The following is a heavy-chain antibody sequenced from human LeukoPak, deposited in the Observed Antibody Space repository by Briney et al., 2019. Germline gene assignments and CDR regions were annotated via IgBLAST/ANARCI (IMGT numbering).Heavy chain of an antibody. CDR2: INHSGST. CDR1: GGSFSGYY. V-gene: IGHV4-34*01. CDR3: ARGTSGYSYGYSDY. J-gene: IGHJ4*02. D-gene: IGHD5-18*01. Sequence: SETLSLTCAVYGGSFSGYYWSWIRQPPGKGLEWIGEINHSGSTTYNPSLKSRVTISVDTSKNQFSLKLSSVTAADTAVYYCARGTSGYSYGYSDYWGQGFMVTVSS.